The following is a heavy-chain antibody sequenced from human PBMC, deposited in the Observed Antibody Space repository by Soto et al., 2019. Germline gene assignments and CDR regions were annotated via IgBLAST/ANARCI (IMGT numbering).Heavy chain of an antibody. Sequence: GGSLRLSCAASGFTVSSNYMSWVRQAPGKGLEWVANINQDGTKKNYVDSVKGRFTISRDNAKNSLYLQMSSLTAEDSALYYCSRSLDSWGQGTLVTVSS. CDR1: GFTVSSNY. V-gene: IGHV3-7*01. CDR3: SRSLDS. J-gene: IGHJ4*02. CDR2: INQDGTKK.